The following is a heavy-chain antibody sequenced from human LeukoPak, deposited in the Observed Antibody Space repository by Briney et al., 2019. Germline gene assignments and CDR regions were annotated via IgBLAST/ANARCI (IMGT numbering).Heavy chain of an antibody. CDR1: GYTFTGYY. Sequence: ASVKVSCKASGYTFTGYYMHWVRQAPGQGLEWMGWINPNSGGTNYAQKFQGRVTMTRDTSISTAYMELSRLRSDDTAVYYCARDRNEYSSSWYYYYYMDVWGKGTTVTVSS. V-gene: IGHV1-2*02. D-gene: IGHD6-13*01. J-gene: IGHJ6*03. CDR3: ARDRNEYSSSWYYYYYMDV. CDR2: INPNSGGT.